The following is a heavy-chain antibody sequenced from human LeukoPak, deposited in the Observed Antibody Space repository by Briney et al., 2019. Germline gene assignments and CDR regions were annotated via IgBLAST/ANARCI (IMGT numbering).Heavy chain of an antibody. CDR1: GGSISSYY. Sequence: SETLSFTCTVSGGSISSYYWSWIRQPPGKGLEWIGYIYYSGSTNYNPSLKSRVTISVDTSKNQFSLKLSSVTAADTAVYYCARLISSGWYIGAVEIWGQGTMVTVSS. CDR3: ARLISSGWYIGAVEI. V-gene: IGHV4-59*08. CDR2: IYYSGST. J-gene: IGHJ3*02. D-gene: IGHD6-19*01.